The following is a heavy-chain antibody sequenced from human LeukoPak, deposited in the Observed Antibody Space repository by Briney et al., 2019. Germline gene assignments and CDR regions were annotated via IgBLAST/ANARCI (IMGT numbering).Heavy chain of an antibody. V-gene: IGHV1-69*04. CDR2: IIPILGIA. CDR3: AVGDLPDRAFDY. J-gene: IGHJ4*02. Sequence: ASVKVSCKASGGTFSSYAISWVRQAPGQGLEWMGRIIPILGIANYAQKFQGRVTITADKSTSTAYMELSSLRSEDTAVYYCAVGDLPDRAFDYWGQGTLVTVSS. CDR1: GGTFSSYA. D-gene: IGHD3-22*01.